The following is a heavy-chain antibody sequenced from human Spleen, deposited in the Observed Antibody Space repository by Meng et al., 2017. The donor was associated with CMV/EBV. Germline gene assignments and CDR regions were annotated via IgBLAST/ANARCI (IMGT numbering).Heavy chain of an antibody. CDR2: IRYDGNNK. V-gene: IGHV3-30*02. CDR3: ASAAMNAFDI. J-gene: IGHJ3*02. D-gene: IGHD6-25*01. Sequence: LSCAAAEFTLSSYGMHWVRQAPGRGLEWVAFIRYDGNNKYYADSVEGRFTISRDNSKNTLYLQMNSLRAEDTAVYYCASAAMNAFDIWGQGTMVTVSS. CDR1: EFTLSSYG.